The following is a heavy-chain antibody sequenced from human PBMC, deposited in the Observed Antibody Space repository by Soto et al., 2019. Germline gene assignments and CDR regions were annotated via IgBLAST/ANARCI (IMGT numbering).Heavy chain of an antibody. D-gene: IGHD5-12*01. CDR3: ARRSGYPYYFDY. CDR2: SYYSGRT. CDR1: GDSVSSGGYR. Sequence: QVQLQESGPGLLKPSQTLSLTCAVSGDSVSSGGYRWSWIRQRPGKGLECIGHSYYSGRTSYNPSLKSRVTISIDTSKNQFSLSLRSVTAADTAVYYCARRSGYPYYFDYWGQGILVTVSS. J-gene: IGHJ4*02. V-gene: IGHV4-31*11.